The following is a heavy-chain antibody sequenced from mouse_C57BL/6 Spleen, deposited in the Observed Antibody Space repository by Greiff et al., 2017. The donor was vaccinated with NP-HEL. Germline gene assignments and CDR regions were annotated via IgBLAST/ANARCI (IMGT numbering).Heavy chain of an antibody. Sequence: QVQLQQPGAELVKPGASVKMSCKASGYTFTSYWITWVKQRPGQGLEWIGDIYPGSGSTNYNEKFKSKATLTVDTSSSTAYMQLSSLTSEDSAVYYCARFGYSLYYAMDYWGQGTSVTVSS. CDR2: IYPGSGST. CDR3: ARFGYSLYYAMDY. J-gene: IGHJ4*01. CDR1: GYTFTSYW. D-gene: IGHD2-3*01. V-gene: IGHV1-55*01.